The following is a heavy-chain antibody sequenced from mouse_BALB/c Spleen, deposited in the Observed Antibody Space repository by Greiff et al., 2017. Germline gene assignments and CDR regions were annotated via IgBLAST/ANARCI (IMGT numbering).Heavy chain of an antibody. D-gene: IGHD2-3*01. J-gene: IGHJ3*01. V-gene: IGHV2-9*02. CDR1: GFSLTSYG. CDR3: ARGLLYPWAY. Sequence: VQVVESGPGLVAPSQSLSITCTVSGFSLTSYGVHWVRQPPGKGLEWLGVIWAGGSTNYNSALMSRLSISKDNSKSQVFLKMNSLQTDDTAMYYCARGLLYPWAYWGQGTLVTVSA. CDR2: IWAGGST.